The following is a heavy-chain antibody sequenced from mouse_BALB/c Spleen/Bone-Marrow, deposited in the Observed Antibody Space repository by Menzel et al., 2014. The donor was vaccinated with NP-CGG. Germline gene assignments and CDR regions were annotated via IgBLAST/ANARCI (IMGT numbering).Heavy chain of an antibody. Sequence: VQLKESGPELEKPGASVKISCKASGYSFTGYNMNWVKQSDGRSLEWIGNIDPYYGGTSYNQKFRGKATLTVDKSSSTAYMQLTSLTSEDSAVYYCAGNHFGSNSLGYWGQGTLVTVSA. V-gene: IGHV1S135*01. D-gene: IGHD1-1*01. CDR3: AGNHFGSNSLGY. CDR1: GYSFTGYN. CDR2: IDPYYGGT. J-gene: IGHJ3*01.